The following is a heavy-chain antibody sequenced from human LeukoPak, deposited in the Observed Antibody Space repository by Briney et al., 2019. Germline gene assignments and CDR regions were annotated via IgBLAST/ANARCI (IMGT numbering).Heavy chain of an antibody. J-gene: IGHJ4*02. Sequence: SETLSLTCTVSGGSIGTSYWSWIRQPPGKGLEWIGYVSYSGNTNYNPSLKSRVTVSVDSSKNQFSLKLSSVTAADTAVYYCARGEKGSSSGSINYWGQGTLVTVSS. CDR3: ARGEKGSSSGSINY. D-gene: IGHD6-6*01. CDR2: VSYSGNT. V-gene: IGHV4-59*08. CDR1: GGSIGTSY.